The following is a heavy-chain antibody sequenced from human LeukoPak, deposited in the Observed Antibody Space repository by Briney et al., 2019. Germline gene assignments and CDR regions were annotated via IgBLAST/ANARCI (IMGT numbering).Heavy chain of an antibody. V-gene: IGHV3-9*01. CDR2: ISWNSGSI. J-gene: IGHJ4*02. D-gene: IGHD3-10*01. CDR1: VFTFDDYA. Sequence: GGSLRLSCAASVFTFDDYAMHWVRHAPGRGREGVSGISWNSGSIGYADSVKARFTISRDNAKNSLYLQMNSLRAEEPVLYYCAKDKHYYGSGTICDWGQGTLVTVSS. CDR3: AKDKHYYGSGTICD.